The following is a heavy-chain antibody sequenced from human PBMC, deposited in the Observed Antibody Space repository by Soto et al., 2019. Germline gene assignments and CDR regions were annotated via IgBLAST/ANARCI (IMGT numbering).Heavy chain of an antibody. V-gene: IGHV4-30-2*01. CDR2: IHQTGIT. Sequence: QLQLQESGSRLVKPSQTLSLTCAVSGASISSVGYSWSWIRQPPGKGLEWIGYIHQTGITYYNPSLKSRVTIPLERSNNQFSLNLSSVTAADTAVYFCVRDRRESNYFESWGQGTLVTVSS. CDR1: GASISSVGYS. J-gene: IGHJ4*02. CDR3: VRDRRESNYFES.